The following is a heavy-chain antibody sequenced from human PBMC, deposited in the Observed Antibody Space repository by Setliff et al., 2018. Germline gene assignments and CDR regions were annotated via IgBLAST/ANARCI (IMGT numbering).Heavy chain of an antibody. J-gene: IGHJ4*02. CDR3: ARRGDSGGFDS. D-gene: IGHD3-22*01. CDR1: GFTFSSYW. Sequence: PGGSLRLSCAASGFTFSSYWMSWVRQAPGKGLEWVSSFSGDYNNTYYKDSVKGRFTISRDNSKNTLHLQMNSLKDEDTALYYCARRGDSGGFDSWGQGTLVTVSS. CDR2: FSGDYNNT. V-gene: IGHV3-23*01.